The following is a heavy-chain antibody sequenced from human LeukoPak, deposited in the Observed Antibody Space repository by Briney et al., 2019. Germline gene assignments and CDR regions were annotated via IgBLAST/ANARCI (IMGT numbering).Heavy chain of an antibody. Sequence: ASVKVSCKSSGYTFTGYSIHLVRQAPGQGLEWMGWINPNSGGTNYAQNFQGRVTMTRDTSISTDYMELSRLRSDDTAVYYCARAKAAAAGTMGYWGQGTLVTVSS. V-gene: IGHV1-2*02. J-gene: IGHJ4*02. CDR3: ARAKAAAAGTMGY. D-gene: IGHD6-13*01. CDR1: GYTFTGYS. CDR2: INPNSGGT.